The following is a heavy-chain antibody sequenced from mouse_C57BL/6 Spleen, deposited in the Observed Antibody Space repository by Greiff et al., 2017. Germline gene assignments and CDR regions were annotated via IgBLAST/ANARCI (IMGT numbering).Heavy chain of an antibody. CDR2: IYPRSGNT. Sequence: VQLQQSGAELARPGASVKLSCKASGYTFTSYGISWVKQRTGQGLEWIGVIYPRSGNTYYNEKFKGKATRTADKSSSTAYMELSSLTSEDSAVYFCARREVDYWGQGTTLTVSS. CDR3: ARREVDY. J-gene: IGHJ2*01. CDR1: GYTFTSYG. V-gene: IGHV1-81*01.